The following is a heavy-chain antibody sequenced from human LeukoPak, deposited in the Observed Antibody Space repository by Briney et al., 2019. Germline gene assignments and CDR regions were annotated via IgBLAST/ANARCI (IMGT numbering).Heavy chain of an antibody. D-gene: IGHD6-19*01. CDR1: GFTFSSYA. CDR3: AKTTTGYSSGRFPGWPVDY. V-gene: IGHV3-23*01. Sequence: GGSLRLSCAASGFTFSSYAMYWVRQAPGKGLEWVSGIFGSGGSTHYADSVKGRCTISRDNSKNTVYLKMNSLRAEDTAVYYCAKTTTGYSSGRFPGWPVDYWGQGTLDTVSS. J-gene: IGHJ4*02. CDR2: IFGSGGST.